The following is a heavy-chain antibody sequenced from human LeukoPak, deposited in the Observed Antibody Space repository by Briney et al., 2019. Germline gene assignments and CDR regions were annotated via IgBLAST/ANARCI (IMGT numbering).Heavy chain of an antibody. CDR2: ISTSTSYI. CDR3: ARSVGYCSSTSCYFDY. V-gene: IGHV3-21*01. CDR1: GFTFTAYT. Sequence: PEGSLRLSCAASGFTFTAYTMTWVRQAPGKGLEWVSSISTSTSYIYYADSVKGRFTISRDNAENSLYLQMNSLRAEDTAVYYCARSVGYCSSTSCYFDYLGQGTLVTVSS. D-gene: IGHD2-2*03. J-gene: IGHJ4*02.